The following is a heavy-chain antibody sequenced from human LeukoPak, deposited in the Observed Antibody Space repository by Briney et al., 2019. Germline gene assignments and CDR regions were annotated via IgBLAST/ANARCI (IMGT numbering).Heavy chain of an antibody. V-gene: IGHV4-59*01. CDR2: IYYSGST. CDR1: GGSISSYY. CDR3: ARVRLLTTYYFDY. D-gene: IGHD3-3*01. Sequence: SETLSLTCTVSGGSISSYYWSWLRQPPGKGLEGIGYIYYSGSTNYNPSLTSRVTISVDTSKNQFSLKLSSVTAADTAVYYCARVRLLTTYYFDYWGQGTLVTVSS. J-gene: IGHJ4*02.